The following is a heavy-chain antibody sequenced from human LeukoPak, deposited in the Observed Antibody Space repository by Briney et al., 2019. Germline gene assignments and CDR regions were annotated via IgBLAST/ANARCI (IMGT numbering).Heavy chain of an antibody. CDR1: GFTFSSYA. CDR3: AKRAYGSGSYPPDY. J-gene: IGHJ4*02. V-gene: IGHV3-23*01. CDR2: ISGSGGST. Sequence: GGSLRLSCAASGFTFSSYAMSWVRQAPGKGLEWVSAISGSGGSTYYADSVKGRFTISRDDSKNTLYLQMNSLRAEDTAVYYCAKRAYGSGSYPPDYWGQGTLVTVSS. D-gene: IGHD3-10*01.